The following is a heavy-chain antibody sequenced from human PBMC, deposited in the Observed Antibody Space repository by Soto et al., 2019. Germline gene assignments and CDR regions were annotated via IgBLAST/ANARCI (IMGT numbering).Heavy chain of an antibody. J-gene: IGHJ6*02. Sequence: GGSLRLSCAASGFTFSGSAMHWVRQVSGKGLEWVGRIRSKANSYGTAYAASVNGRFTISRDDSKNTAYLQMNSLKTEDTAVYYCTRHPSGLEDSYYGLDVWGQGTTVTVSS. CDR2: IRSKANSYGT. D-gene: IGHD3-10*01. V-gene: IGHV3-73*01. CDR3: TRHPSGLEDSYYGLDV. CDR1: GFTFSGSA.